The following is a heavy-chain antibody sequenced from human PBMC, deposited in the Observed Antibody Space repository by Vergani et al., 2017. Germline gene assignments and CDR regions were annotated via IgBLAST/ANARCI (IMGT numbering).Heavy chain of an antibody. CDR3: ARGGYDRSYYFDF. CDR2: ISSSSSYT. V-gene: IGHV3-11*06. CDR1: GFTFSEYY. D-gene: IGHD3-22*01. Sequence: QVQLVESGGGLVKPGGSLRLSCAASGFTFSEYYMSRIRQAPGKGLEWVSYISSSSSYTNYADSVKGRFTISRDNAKNTLYLQINSLRAEDTAVYCCARGGYDRSYYFDFWGQGTLVTVSS. J-gene: IGHJ4*02.